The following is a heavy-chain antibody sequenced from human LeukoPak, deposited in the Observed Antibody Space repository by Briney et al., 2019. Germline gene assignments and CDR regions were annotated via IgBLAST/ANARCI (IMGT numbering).Heavy chain of an antibody. V-gene: IGHV3-30*02. Sequence: PGGSLRLSCAASGFTFSSYAMHWVRQAPGKGLGWVAFIRYDGSNKYYADSVKGRFTISRDNTLYLQMNSLRAEDTAVYYCAKDHCSSTSCYYFDYWGQGTLVTVSS. D-gene: IGHD2-2*01. CDR1: GFTFSSYA. CDR3: AKDHCSSTSCYYFDY. J-gene: IGHJ4*02. CDR2: IRYDGSNK.